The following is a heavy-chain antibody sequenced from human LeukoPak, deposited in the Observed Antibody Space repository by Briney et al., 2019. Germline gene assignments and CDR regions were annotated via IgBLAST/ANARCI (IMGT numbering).Heavy chain of an antibody. CDR2: IYGDGST. Sequence: GGSLRLSCATSGFTVNTNYLSWVRQAPGKGLEWVSVIYGDGSTYYADSVKGRFTISRDNFKNTLYFQMHSLRAEDTAVYYCTRIDTGTLHFNYWGQGTLVTVSS. J-gene: IGHJ4*02. V-gene: IGHV3-53*01. CDR3: TRIDTGTLHFNY. D-gene: IGHD1-14*01. CDR1: GFTVNTNY.